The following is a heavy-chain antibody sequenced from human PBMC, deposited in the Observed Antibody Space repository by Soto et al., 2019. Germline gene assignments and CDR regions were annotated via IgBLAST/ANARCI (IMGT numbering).Heavy chain of an antibody. CDR3: AKDGWFGTRGTLYYFDY. CDR1: GFTFSSYG. J-gene: IGHJ4*02. Sequence: QVQLVESGGGVVQPGRSLRLSCAASGFTFSSYGMHWVRQAPGKGLEWVAVISYDGSNKYYADSVKGRFTISRDNSKNTLYLQMNSLRAEDTAVYYCAKDGWFGTRGTLYYFDYWGQGTLVTVSS. CDR2: ISYDGSNK. V-gene: IGHV3-30*18. D-gene: IGHD3-10*01.